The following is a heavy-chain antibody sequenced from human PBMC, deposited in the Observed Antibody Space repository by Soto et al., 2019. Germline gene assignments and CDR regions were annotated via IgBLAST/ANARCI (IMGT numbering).Heavy chain of an antibody. CDR2: IYYSGST. CDR1: GDSISSGYYY. Sequence: PSGTPALTCTVSGDSISSGYYYWSWIRQPPGKGLEWIGYIYYSGSTYYNPSLKSRVTISVDTSKNQFSLKLSSVTAADTAVYYCARDTATGDFDYWGQGTLVTVSS. J-gene: IGHJ4*02. V-gene: IGHV4-30-4*01. CDR3: ARDTATGDFDY. D-gene: IGHD5-12*01.